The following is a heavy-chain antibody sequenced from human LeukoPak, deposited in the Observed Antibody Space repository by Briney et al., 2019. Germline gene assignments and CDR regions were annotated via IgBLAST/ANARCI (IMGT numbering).Heavy chain of an antibody. CDR3: TKLDPRDKGNSLDAFDM. J-gene: IGHJ3*02. Sequence: QPGGSLRLSCVASGFTFSSYAMSWVRQAPGNGLEWVSSISGRGGTTHYADSVKGRFTISRDNSKNTLYLQMSSLRAEDTAIYYCTKLDPRDKGNSLDAFDMWGQGTMVTVSS. D-gene: IGHD1-1*01. V-gene: IGHV3-23*01. CDR2: ISGRGGTT. CDR1: GFTFSSYA.